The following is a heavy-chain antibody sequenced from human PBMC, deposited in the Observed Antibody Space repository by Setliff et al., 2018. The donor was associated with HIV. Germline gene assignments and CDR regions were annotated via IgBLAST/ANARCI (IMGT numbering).Heavy chain of an antibody. CDR1: GYSISSGYY. Sequence: SETLSLTCAVSGYSISSGYYWGWIRQPPGKGLEWIGSIYHSGSTYYNPSLKRRVAISVDTSKNQFSLKLSSVTAADTAVYYCARMYSGYDWSPAGARTRYFDYWGQGTLVTVSS. V-gene: IGHV4-38-2*01. CDR2: IYHSGST. J-gene: IGHJ4*02. D-gene: IGHD5-12*01. CDR3: ARMYSGYDWSPAGARTRYFDY.